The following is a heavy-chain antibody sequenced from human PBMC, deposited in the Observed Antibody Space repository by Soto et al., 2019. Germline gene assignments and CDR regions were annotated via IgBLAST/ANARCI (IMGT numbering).Heavy chain of an antibody. V-gene: IGHV3-23*01. CDR3: AHPRGYGVFDAVDI. Sequence: GGSLRLSCAASGFIFSTYAMNWVRQAPGKGLEWVSAISNSGDSAYYAESVRGRFTISRDNSINTLYLQMRSLRPEDTAVYCCAHPRGYGVFDAVDIWGQGTMVTVSS. J-gene: IGHJ3*02. CDR2: ISNSGDSA. CDR1: GFIFSTYA. D-gene: IGHD4-17*01.